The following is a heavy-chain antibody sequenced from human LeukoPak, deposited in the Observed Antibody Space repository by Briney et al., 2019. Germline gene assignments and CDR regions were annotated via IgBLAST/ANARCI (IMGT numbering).Heavy chain of an antibody. V-gene: IGHV3-23*01. Sequence: PGGSLRLSCAASGFTFNSYAMSWVRQAPGKGLEWVSGISGSGDSTYYADSVKGRFTIYRDNSKNTLYLQMNSLRAEDTAVYYCANSNSGWVNFDYWGQGTLVTVSS. CDR2: ISGSGDST. J-gene: IGHJ4*02. CDR3: ANSNSGWVNFDY. D-gene: IGHD6-19*01. CDR1: GFTFNSYA.